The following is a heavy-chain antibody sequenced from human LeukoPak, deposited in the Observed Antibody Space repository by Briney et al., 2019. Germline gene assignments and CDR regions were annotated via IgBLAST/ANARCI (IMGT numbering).Heavy chain of an antibody. D-gene: IGHD4-17*01. CDR1: GGSISSGDYY. Sequence: PSETLSLTCTVSGGSISSGDYYWSWIRQPPGKGLEWIGYIYYSGSTYYNPSLKSRVTISVDTSKNQFSLKLSSVTAADTAVYYCARATRGDYFTDDAFDIWGQGTMVTVSS. CDR3: ARATRGDYFTDDAFDI. V-gene: IGHV4-30-4*01. J-gene: IGHJ3*02. CDR2: IYYSGST.